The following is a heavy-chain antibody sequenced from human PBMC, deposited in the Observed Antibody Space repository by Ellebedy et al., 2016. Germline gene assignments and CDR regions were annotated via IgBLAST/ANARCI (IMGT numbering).Heavy chain of an antibody. Sequence: GESLKISCATSGFTFRNFFMSWVRQTPGKGLEWVATISASGDGTYSADSVKGRFTISRDNSKNTLYLQMNSLRAEDTAVYYCAKVTVATIRSASIDYWGQGTLVTVSS. D-gene: IGHD5-24*01. V-gene: IGHV3-23*01. CDR3: AKVTVATIRSASIDY. J-gene: IGHJ4*02. CDR1: GFTFRNFF. CDR2: ISASGDGT.